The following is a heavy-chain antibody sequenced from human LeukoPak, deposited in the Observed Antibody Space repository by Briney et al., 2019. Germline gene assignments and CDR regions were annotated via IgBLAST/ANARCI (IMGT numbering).Heavy chain of an antibody. Sequence: PSQTLSLTCAISGDSVSINSAAWNWIRQSPSRGLEWLGRTYYRSEWYNDYAVSVKSRITINPDTSKNQFSLQLNSVTPEDTAVYYCARGGDSSGWYIRYYFDYWGQGTLVTVSS. D-gene: IGHD6-19*01. CDR2: TYYRSEWYN. V-gene: IGHV6-1*01. CDR1: GDSVSINSAA. J-gene: IGHJ4*02. CDR3: ARGGDSSGWYIRYYFDY.